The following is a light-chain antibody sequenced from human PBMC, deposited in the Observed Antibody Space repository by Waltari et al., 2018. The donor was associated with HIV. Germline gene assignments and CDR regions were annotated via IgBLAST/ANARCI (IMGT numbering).Light chain of an antibody. V-gene: IGKV1-39*01. CDR3: QQSSDLPST. CDR2: AAS. Sequence: DIQMTQSPSSLSASIGDRVTITCRASQNIYHYLKWYQHEPGKPPKLLIYAASTLQSGVPSRFSASGAGTDFTLTIDNLQPEDFATYYCQQSSDLPSTFGPGTKVDLK. CDR1: QNIYHY. J-gene: IGKJ3*01.